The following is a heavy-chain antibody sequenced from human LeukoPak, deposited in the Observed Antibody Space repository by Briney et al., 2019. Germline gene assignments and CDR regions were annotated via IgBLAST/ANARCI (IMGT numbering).Heavy chain of an antibody. V-gene: IGHV4-61*01. CDR3: VDGYNYDY. J-gene: IGHJ4*02. CDR1: GGSVSSGSYY. CDR2: IYYSGST. Sequence: SETLSLTCTVSGGSVSSGSYYWSWIRQPPGKGLEWIGYIYYSGSTNYNPSLKSRVTISVDTSKNQFSLKLSSVTAADTAVYYCVDGYNYDYWGQGTLVTVSS. D-gene: IGHD5-24*01.